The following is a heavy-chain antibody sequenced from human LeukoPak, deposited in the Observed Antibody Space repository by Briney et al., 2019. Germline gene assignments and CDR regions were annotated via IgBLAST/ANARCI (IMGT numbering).Heavy chain of an antibody. CDR2: INPNSGGT. J-gene: IGHJ4*02. V-gene: IGHV1-2*02. CDR3: ARLMSGSYCDY. Sequence: ASVKVSCKASGYTFTDYYMHWVRQAPGQGLEWMGWINPNSGGTNYAQKFQGRVTMTRDTSISTAYMELSRLRSDDTAMYYCARLMSGSYCDYWGQGTLVTVSS. D-gene: IGHD1-26*01. CDR1: GYTFTDYY.